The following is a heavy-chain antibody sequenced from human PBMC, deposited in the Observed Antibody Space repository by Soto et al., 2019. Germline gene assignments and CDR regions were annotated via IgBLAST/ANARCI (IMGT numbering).Heavy chain of an antibody. CDR2: IYYSGST. V-gene: IGHV4-59*01. Sequence: SETLSLTCTVSGGSIRSYYWSWIRQPPGKGLEWIGYIYYSGSTNYNPSLKSRVTISVDTSKNQFSLKLSSVTAADTAVYYCARRYGINAFDIWGQGTMVTVSS. D-gene: IGHD5-18*01. J-gene: IGHJ3*02. CDR3: ARRYGINAFDI. CDR1: GGSIRSYY.